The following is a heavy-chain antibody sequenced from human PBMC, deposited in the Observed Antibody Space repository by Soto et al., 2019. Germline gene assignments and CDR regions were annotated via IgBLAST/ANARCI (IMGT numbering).Heavy chain of an antibody. Sequence: PGGSLRLSCAASGFTFSSYSMNWVRQAPGKGLEWVSSISSSSSYIYYADSVKGRFTISRDNAKNSLYLQMNSLRAEDTAVYYCARDPRYCRSKSCYYYYGMDVWGQGTTVTVSS. V-gene: IGHV3-21*01. CDR1: GFTFSSYS. D-gene: IGHD2-2*01. CDR3: ARDPRYCRSKSCYYYYGMDV. J-gene: IGHJ6*02. CDR2: ISSSSSYI.